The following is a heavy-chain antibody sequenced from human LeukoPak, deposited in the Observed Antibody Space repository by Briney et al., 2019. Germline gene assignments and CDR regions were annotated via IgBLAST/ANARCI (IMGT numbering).Heavy chain of an antibody. J-gene: IGHJ4*02. CDR2: IFSGGTT. CDR1: GFTVSSNY. CDR3: ARRRSKAYEN. D-gene: IGHD3-22*01. Sequence: GGSLRLSCAASGFTVSSNYMNWVHQAPGKGLEWVSLIFSGGTTHHADSVKGRFTISRDNSKNTVYLQMNSLRVDDTAVYYCARRRSKAYENWGQGTLVTVSS. V-gene: IGHV3-53*01.